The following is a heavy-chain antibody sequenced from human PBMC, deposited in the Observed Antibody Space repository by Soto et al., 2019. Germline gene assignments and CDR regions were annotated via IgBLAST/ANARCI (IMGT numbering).Heavy chain of an antibody. D-gene: IGHD3-10*01. J-gene: IGHJ6*02. CDR2: ISYDGSNK. Sequence: PGGSLRLSCAASGFTFSSYGMHWVRQAPGKGLEWVAVISYDGSNKYYADSVKGRFTISRDNSKNTLYLQMNSLRAEDTAVYYCAKDFYGSGSYYWYYYGMDVWGQGTTVTVSS. CDR3: AKDFYGSGSYYWYYYGMDV. CDR1: GFTFSSYG. V-gene: IGHV3-30*18.